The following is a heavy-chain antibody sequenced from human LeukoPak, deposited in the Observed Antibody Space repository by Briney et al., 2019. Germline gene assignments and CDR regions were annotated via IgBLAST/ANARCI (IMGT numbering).Heavy chain of an antibody. D-gene: IGHD3-10*01. CDR1: GGSITSGYYY. CDR3: AIVGGSGTDFDY. Sequence: PSQTLSLTCTVSGGSITSGYYYWSWIRQPAGRGLEWIGRFYSSGGTKYNPSLESRVTISVDTSKNQFSLNLKSVTAADTAVYYCAIVGGSGTDFDYWGQGTLVTVSS. CDR2: FYSSGGT. J-gene: IGHJ4*02. V-gene: IGHV4-61*02.